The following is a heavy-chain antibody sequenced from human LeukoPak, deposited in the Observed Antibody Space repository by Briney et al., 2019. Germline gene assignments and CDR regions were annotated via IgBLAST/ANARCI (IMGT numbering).Heavy chain of an antibody. CDR3: ATSPLLTESSSWFHFDY. CDR1: GFTFSTYG. Sequence: PGGSLRLSCAVSGFTFSTYGMHWVRQAPGKGLEWVAVISYDGSNKYYADSVKGRFTISRDKSKNTLYLQMDSLRAEDTAVYYCATSPLLTESSSWFHFDYWGQGTLVTVSS. CDR2: ISYDGSNK. D-gene: IGHD6-13*01. J-gene: IGHJ4*02. V-gene: IGHV3-30*03.